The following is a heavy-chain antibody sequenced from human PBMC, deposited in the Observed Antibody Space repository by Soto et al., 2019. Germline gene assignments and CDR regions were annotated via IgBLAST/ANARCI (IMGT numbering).Heavy chain of an antibody. D-gene: IGHD2-21*02. J-gene: IGHJ4*02. CDR2: IYHSGST. CDR3: ARFLIFGSYYDY. V-gene: IGHV4-30-2*01. CDR1: GGSISSGGYS. Sequence: QLQLQESGSGLVKPSQTLSLTCAVSGGSISSGGYSWSWIRQPPGKGLEWIGYIYHSGSTYYNPSLKSRVTISVDRSKNQLSLKLSSVSAADTAVYYCARFLIFGSYYDYWGQGTLVTVSS.